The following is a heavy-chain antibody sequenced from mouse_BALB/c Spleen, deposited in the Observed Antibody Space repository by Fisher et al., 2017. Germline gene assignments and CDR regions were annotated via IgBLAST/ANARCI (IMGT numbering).Heavy chain of an antibody. CDR3: ARHAYYRYTAMDY. J-gene: IGHJ4*01. D-gene: IGHD2-14*01. Sequence: KFKGKATLTVDKSSSTAYMQLSSLTSEDSAVYYCARHAYYRYTAMDYWGQGTSVTVSS. V-gene: IGHV1-69*02.